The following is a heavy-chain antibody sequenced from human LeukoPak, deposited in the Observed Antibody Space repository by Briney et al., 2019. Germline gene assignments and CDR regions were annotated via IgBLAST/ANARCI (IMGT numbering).Heavy chain of an antibody. V-gene: IGHV4-39*07. Sequence: PSETLSLTCTVSGGSISSSIYYWGWIRQSPEKGLEWIGNIYHGGSTYYNPSLKSRVTISIDTSKNQFSLKLSSVTAADTAVYYCARAYLGITGTVFDYWGQGTLVTVSS. D-gene: IGHD1-20*01. CDR1: GGSISSSIYY. J-gene: IGHJ4*02. CDR3: ARAYLGITGTVFDY. CDR2: IYHGGST.